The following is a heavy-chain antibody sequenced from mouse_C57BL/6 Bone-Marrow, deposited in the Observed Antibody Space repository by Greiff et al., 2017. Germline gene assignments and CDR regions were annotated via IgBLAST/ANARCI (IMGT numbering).Heavy chain of an antibody. CDR2: IDPENGYT. J-gene: IGHJ3*01. CDR3: TTEGLLLRYPAWFAY. CDR1: GFNIKDDY. V-gene: IGHV14-4*01. D-gene: IGHD1-1*01. Sequence: VQLKQSGAELVRPGASVKLSCTASGFNIKDDYMHWVKQRPEQGLEWIGWIDPENGYTEYASKFQGKATITADTSSNTAYLQLSSLTSEDTAVYYCTTEGLLLRYPAWFAYWGQGTLVTVSA.